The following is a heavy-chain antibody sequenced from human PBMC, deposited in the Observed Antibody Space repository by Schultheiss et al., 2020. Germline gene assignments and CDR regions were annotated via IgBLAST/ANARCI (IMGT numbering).Heavy chain of an antibody. CDR3: ARGPYYYGSGSYPLKVGFDY. J-gene: IGHJ4*02. Sequence: ASVTVSCKASGYTFTSYGISWVRQAPGQGLEWMGWISAYNGNTNYAQKLQGRVTMTTDTSTSTAYMELRSLRSEDTAVYYCARGPYYYGSGSYPLKVGFDYWGQGTLVTGSS. CDR1: GYTFTSYG. CDR2: ISAYNGNT. V-gene: IGHV1-18*01. D-gene: IGHD3-10*01.